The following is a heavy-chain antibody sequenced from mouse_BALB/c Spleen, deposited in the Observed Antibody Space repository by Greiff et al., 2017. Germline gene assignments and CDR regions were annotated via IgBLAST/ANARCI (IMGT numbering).Heavy chain of an antibody. J-gene: IGHJ3*01. CDR1: GFTFSSYT. D-gene: IGHD1-1*01. V-gene: IGHV5-9*03. Sequence: EVMLVESGGGLVKPGGSLKLSCAASGFTFSSYTMSWVRQTPEKRLEWVATISSGGGNTYYPDSVKGRFTISRDNAKNNLYLQMSSLRSEDTALYYCARYDGLRGFAYWGQGTLVTVSA. CDR3: ARYDGLRGFAY. CDR2: ISSGGGNT.